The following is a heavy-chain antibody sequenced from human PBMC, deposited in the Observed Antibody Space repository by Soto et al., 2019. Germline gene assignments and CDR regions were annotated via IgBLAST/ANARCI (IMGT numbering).Heavy chain of an antibody. J-gene: IGHJ5*02. CDR3: ARHFPTYYYGSGSSRGWFDP. Sequence: SETLSLTCTVSGGSISSYYWSWIRQPPGKGLEWIGYIYYSGSTNYNPSLKSRVTISVDTSKNQFSLKLSSVTAADTAVYYCARHFPTYYYGSGSSRGWFDPWGQGTLVTVSS. CDR1: GGSISSYY. CDR2: IYYSGST. D-gene: IGHD3-10*01. V-gene: IGHV4-59*08.